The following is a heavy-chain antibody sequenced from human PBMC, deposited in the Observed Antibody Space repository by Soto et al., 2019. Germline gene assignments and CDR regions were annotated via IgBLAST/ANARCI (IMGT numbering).Heavy chain of an antibody. CDR3: ARDADFWSGFDI. J-gene: IGHJ3*02. Sequence: EVQLVESGGGLVQPGGSLRLSCAASGFTFSSYSMNWVRQAPGKGLEWVSYISSSSSTIYYADSVKGRFTISRDNAKNSMYLQMNGLRAEDTAVYYCARDADFWSGFDIWGQGTMVTVSS. CDR2: ISSSSSTI. CDR1: GFTFSSYS. D-gene: IGHD3-3*01. V-gene: IGHV3-48*01.